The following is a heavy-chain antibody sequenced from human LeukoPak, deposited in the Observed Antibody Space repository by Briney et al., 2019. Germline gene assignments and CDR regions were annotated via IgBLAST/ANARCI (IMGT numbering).Heavy chain of an antibody. CDR1: GFTFSDYY. CDR2: ISSSGSTI. J-gene: IGHJ6*02. V-gene: IGHV3-11*04. Sequence: GGSLRLSCAASGFTFSDYYMSWIRQAPGKGLEWVSYISSSGSTIYYADSVKGRFTISRDNAKNSLYLQMNSLRAEDTAVYYCARDRNDYGDSLMDVWGQGTTVTVSS. D-gene: IGHD4-17*01. CDR3: ARDRNDYGDSLMDV.